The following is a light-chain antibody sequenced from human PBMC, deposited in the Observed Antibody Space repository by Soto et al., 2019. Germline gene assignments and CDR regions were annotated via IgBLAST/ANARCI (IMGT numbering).Light chain of an antibody. CDR3: AAWDGSLNVVL. Sequence: QSALTQPPSASGTPGQRVTISCSGSSSNIGTNTVNWYQQFPRSAPKLLMYSTNQRSSGVPDRFSGSKSGTSASLAISGLQSEDEADYYCAAWDGSLNVVLFGGGTKVTVL. V-gene: IGLV1-44*01. J-gene: IGLJ3*02. CDR2: STN. CDR1: SSNIGTNT.